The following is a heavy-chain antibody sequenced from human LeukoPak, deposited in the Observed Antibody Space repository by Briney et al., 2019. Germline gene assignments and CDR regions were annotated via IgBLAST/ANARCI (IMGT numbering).Heavy chain of an antibody. J-gene: IGHJ3*01. Sequence: ASVKVSCKASGYTFTDYGTHWVRQAPGQGLEWMSWGSTFNGHRLYGQRFQGRVTMTTDPSTTTVYMELTSLTSDDTALYYCARDAVGARAFDVWGQGTMVTVSS. D-gene: IGHD1-26*01. CDR3: ARDAVGARAFDV. CDR2: GSTFNGHR. CDR1: GYTFTDYG. V-gene: IGHV1-18*01.